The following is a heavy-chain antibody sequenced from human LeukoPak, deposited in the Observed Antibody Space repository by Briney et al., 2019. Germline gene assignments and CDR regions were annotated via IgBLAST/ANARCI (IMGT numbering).Heavy chain of an antibody. CDR1: GFTFRSYA. CDR3: ASLEGRDGYYFDY. D-gene: IGHD5-24*01. CDR2: ISGSGGST. Sequence: GGSLRLSCEASGFTFRSYAMSWVRQAPGKGLEWVSAISGSGGSTYYADSVKGRFTISRDNSKNTLYLQMNSLRAEDTAVYYCASLEGRDGYYFDYWGQGTLVTVSS. V-gene: IGHV3-23*01. J-gene: IGHJ4*02.